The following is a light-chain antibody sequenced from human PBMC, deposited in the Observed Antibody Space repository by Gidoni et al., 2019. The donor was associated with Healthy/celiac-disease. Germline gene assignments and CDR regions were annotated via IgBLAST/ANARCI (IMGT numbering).Light chain of an antibody. CDR1: SSDVGGYNY. J-gene: IGLJ1*01. CDR2: EVS. V-gene: IGLV2-8*01. CDR3: SSYAGSNNRPHYV. Sequence: QSALTQPPSASGSPGQSVTISCTGTSSDVGGYNYVSWYQQHPGKAPKLMIYEVSKRPSGVPDRFSGSKSGNTASLTVSGLQAEDEADYYCSSYAGSNNRPHYVFGTGTKVTVL.